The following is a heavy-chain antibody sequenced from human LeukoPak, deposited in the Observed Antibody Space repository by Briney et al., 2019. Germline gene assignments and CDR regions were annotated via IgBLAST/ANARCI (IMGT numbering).Heavy chain of an antibody. D-gene: IGHD6-19*01. J-gene: IGHJ4*02. Sequence: SETLSLTCSVSGDSISSSCYYWNWIRQHPGKGLEWLGYIYYSGSTFYNPSLKSRVTISVDTSKNQFSLNLSSVTAVYTAVYYCARDGTSGWSYFGYWGQGTLVTVSS. CDR1: GDSISSSCYY. V-gene: IGHV4-31*03. CDR2: IYYSGST. CDR3: ARDGTSGWSYFGY.